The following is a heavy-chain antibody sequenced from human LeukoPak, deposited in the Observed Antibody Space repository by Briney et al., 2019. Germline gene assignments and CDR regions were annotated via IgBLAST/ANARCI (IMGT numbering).Heavy chain of an antibody. V-gene: IGHV4-34*01. CDR3: ARGEGLYYYGSGSYKSYFDY. D-gene: IGHD3-10*01. J-gene: IGHJ4*02. Sequence: SETLSLTCAVYGWSFSGYYWSWIRKPPGKGLEWIGEINHSGSTNYNPSLKSRVTISVDTSKNQFSLKLSSVTAADTAVNCCARGEGLYYYGSGSYKSYFDYWGQGILVTVSS. CDR2: INHSGST. CDR1: GWSFSGYY.